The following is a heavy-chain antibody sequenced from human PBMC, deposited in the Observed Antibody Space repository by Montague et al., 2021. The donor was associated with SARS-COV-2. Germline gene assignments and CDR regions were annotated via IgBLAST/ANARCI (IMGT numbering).Heavy chain of an antibody. Sequence: SETLSLTCTVSGGSIRNYYWSWIRQPAGKGLEWIGRIYSSGSINYNPSLKTRITLSVDTAKNQLSLWLNSVTAADTAVYYCERNPGEYYGMDVWGQGTTVTVSS. V-gene: IGHV4-4*07. J-gene: IGHJ6*02. CDR2: IYSSGSI. D-gene: IGHD3-16*01. CDR3: ERNPGEYYGMDV. CDR1: GGSIRNYY.